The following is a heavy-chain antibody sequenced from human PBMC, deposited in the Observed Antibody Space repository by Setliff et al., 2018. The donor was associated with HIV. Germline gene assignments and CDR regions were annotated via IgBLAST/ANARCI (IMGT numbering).Heavy chain of an antibody. V-gene: IGHV3-48*03. CDR3: ASGGVNHAFDI. Sequence: GGSLRLSCVGTGFSFPSSGMNWVRQAPGRGLEWFAYISGSGSTLYYSASVKGRFTISRDNAANAVYLQMFRLRAEDTAVYYCASGGVNHAFDIWGQGTMLTVSS. CDR2: ISGSGSTL. CDR1: GFSFPSSG. D-gene: IGHD3-10*01. J-gene: IGHJ3*02.